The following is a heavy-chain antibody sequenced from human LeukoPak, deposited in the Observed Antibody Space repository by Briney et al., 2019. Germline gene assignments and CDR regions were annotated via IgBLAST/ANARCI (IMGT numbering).Heavy chain of an antibody. Sequence: ASVKVSCKASGYTFTSYDINWVRQTTGQGLEWMGWMNPNSGNTGYAQKFQGRVTMTRNTSISTAYMELSSLRSEGTAVYYCARGPDWSGKFDYWGQGTLVTVSS. D-gene: IGHD3-3*01. CDR3: ARGPDWSGKFDY. V-gene: IGHV1-8*01. J-gene: IGHJ4*02. CDR1: GYTFTSYD. CDR2: MNPNSGNT.